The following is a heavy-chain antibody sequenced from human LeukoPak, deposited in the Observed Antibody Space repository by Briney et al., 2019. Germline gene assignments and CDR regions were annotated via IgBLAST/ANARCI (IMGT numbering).Heavy chain of an antibody. J-gene: IGHJ4*02. D-gene: IGHD1-7*01. CDR2: IKSKTDGGTT. CDR1: GFTFSNAW. CDR3: TTVYRYNWNYRGSY. Sequence: GGSLRLSCAASGFTFSNAWMSWVRQAPGKGLEWVGRIKSKTDGGTTDYAAPVKGRFTISRDDSKNTLYLQMNSLKTEDTAVYYCTTVYRYNWNYRGSYWGQGTLVTVSS. V-gene: IGHV3-15*01.